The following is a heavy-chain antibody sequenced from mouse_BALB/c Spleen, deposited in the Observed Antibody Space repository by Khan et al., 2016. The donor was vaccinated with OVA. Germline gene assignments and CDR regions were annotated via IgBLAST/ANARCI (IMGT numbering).Heavy chain of an antibody. D-gene: IGHD2-4*01. CDR2: ITSSGNT. CDR3: AREEYYDYDALAY. CDR1: GYSITSEYA. J-gene: IGHJ3*01. Sequence: VQLQESGPGLVTPSQSLSLTCTVTGYSITSEYAWNWIRQFPGNKLEWMGYITSSGNTCFNPPIKSRTPFTRDTSKNQFFLQVNSVTTEDTATYYCAREEYYDYDALAYWGQGTLVTVAA. V-gene: IGHV3-2*02.